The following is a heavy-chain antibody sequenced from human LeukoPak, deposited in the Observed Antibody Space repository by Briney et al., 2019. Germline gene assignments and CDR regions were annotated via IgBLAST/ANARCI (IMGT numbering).Heavy chain of an antibody. D-gene: IGHD4-17*01. V-gene: IGHV3-11*01. CDR2: ISSSGSTI. CDR3: AREGDIYGDYGPANDY. J-gene: IGHJ4*02. CDR1: GFTFSDYY. Sequence: GGSLRLSCAASGFTFSDYYMSWIRQAPGKGLEWVSYISSSGSTIYYADSVKGRFTISRDYAKNSLYLQMNSLRAEDTAVYYCAREGDIYGDYGPANDYWGQGTLVTVSS.